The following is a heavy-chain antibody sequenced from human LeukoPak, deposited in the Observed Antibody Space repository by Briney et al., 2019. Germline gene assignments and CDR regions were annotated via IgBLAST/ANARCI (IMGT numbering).Heavy chain of an antibody. CDR2: IYYSGST. D-gene: IGHD3-3*01. J-gene: IGHJ5*02. CDR1: GGSISSGDYY. Sequence: SQTLSLTCTVSGGSISSGDYYWSWIRQPPGKGLEWIGYIYYSGSTYYNPSLKSRVTISVDTSKNQFSLKLSSVTAADTAVYYCARFLRGGNYDFWSGYSDWFDPWGQGTLVTVSS. V-gene: IGHV4-30-4*01. CDR3: ARFLRGGNYDFWSGYSDWFDP.